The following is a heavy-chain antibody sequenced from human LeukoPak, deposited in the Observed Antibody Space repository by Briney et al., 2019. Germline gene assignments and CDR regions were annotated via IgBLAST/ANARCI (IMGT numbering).Heavy chain of an antibody. J-gene: IGHJ6*02. CDR2: ISSSSSYM. CDR3: AISFGDSYYYYGMDV. CDR1: GFIFSSYS. Sequence: PGGPLRLSCAASGFIFSSYSMNWVRQAPGKGLEWVTSISSSSSYMYYAESVKGRFTISRDNAKNSLYLQMNSLRAEDTAVYYCAISFGDSYYYYGMDVWGQGTTVTVSS. V-gene: IGHV3-21*01. D-gene: IGHD4-17*01.